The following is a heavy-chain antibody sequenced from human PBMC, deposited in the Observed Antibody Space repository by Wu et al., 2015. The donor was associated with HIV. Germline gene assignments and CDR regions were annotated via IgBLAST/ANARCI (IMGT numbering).Heavy chain of an antibody. CDR3: VRDQQWPPEYYHYYGMDV. CDR2: ISGYNGKT. J-gene: IGHJ6*02. CDR1: GYTFTSYG. Sequence: QAQLVQSGAEVKKPGASVKVSCKASGYTFTSYGITWVRQAPGQGLEWMGWISGYNGKTNYRQNLQDRVTMTTDTSTSTAYTELRSLKSDDTAVYYCVRDQQWPPEYYHYYGMDVWGQGTTITVSS. D-gene: IGHD6-19*01. V-gene: IGHV1-18*01.